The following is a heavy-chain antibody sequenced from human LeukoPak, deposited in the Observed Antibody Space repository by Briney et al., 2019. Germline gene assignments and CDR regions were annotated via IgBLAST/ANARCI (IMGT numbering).Heavy chain of an antibody. J-gene: IGHJ5*02. CDR1: GGSISSGSYS. D-gene: IGHD4-17*01. CDR3: ATSPVTTWWFDP. CDR2: MYGSGTT. Sequence: SSETLSLTCTVSGGSISSGSYSWNWIRQPAGKGLEWIGRMYGSGTTNYNPSLKSRATISVDTAKNQFALKLSSVTASDTAVYYCATSPVTTWWFDPWGQGTLVTVSS. V-gene: IGHV4-61*02.